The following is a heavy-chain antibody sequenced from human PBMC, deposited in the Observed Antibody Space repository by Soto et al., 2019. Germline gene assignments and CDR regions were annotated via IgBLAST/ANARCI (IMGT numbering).Heavy chain of an antibody. CDR1: GYTFTSYS. V-gene: IGHV1-18*01. J-gene: IGHJ4*02. Sequence: QVQLVQSGAEVKKPGASVKVSCKASGYTFTSYSISWVRQAPGQGLEWMGRISGYNGNSNYAQNLQGRVTMTTDTSTSTAYMELRSLRSDDTAVYYCAREDIQDIVVVVVAPEGLGYWGQGTLVTVSS. CDR3: AREDIQDIVVVVVAPEGLGY. CDR2: ISGYNGNS. D-gene: IGHD2-15*01.